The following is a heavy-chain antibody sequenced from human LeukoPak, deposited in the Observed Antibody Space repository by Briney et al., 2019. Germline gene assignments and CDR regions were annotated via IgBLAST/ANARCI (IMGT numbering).Heavy chain of an antibody. J-gene: IGHJ4*02. CDR3: ATPPDTAMVTVRDY. V-gene: IGHV3-23*01. D-gene: IGHD5-18*01. CDR1: GFTFSSYA. CDR2: ISGSGGST. Sequence: GGSLRLSCAASGFTFSSYAMSWVRQAPGKGQEWVSAISGSGGSTYYADSVKGRFTISRDNSKNTLYLQMNSLRAEDTAVYYCATPPDTAMVTVRDYWGQGTLVTVSS.